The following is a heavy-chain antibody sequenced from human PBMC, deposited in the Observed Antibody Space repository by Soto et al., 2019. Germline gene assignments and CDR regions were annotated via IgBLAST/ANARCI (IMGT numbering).Heavy chain of an antibody. CDR2: ISSSSSYI. CDR3: ARDRDKQESGDFDI. J-gene: IGHJ3*02. CDR1: GFTFSSYS. D-gene: IGHD3-10*01. Sequence: AGGSLRLSCAASGFTFSSYSMNWVRQAPGKGLEWVSSISSSSSYIYYADSVKGRFTISRDNAKNSLYLQMKSLRAEDTAVYYCARDRDKQESGDFDIWGQGTMVTVSS. V-gene: IGHV3-21*01.